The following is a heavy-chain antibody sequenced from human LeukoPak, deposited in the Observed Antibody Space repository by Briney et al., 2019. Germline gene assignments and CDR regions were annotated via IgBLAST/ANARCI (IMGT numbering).Heavy chain of an antibody. J-gene: IGHJ4*02. CDR1: GLTFHDYG. Sequence: LPGGSLTLSYVASGLTFHDYGMHWVRQPPRKGLDWVSLISADGGSTFYADSVRGPFSISRDNSKNSLYLQMNSLRTEDTAMYYCAKESGKFDYWGQGTLVAVSS. CDR2: ISADGGST. V-gene: IGHV3-43*02. CDR3: AKESGKFDY.